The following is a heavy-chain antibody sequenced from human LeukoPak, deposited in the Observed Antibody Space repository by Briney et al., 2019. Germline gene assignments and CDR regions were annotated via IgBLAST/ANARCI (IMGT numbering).Heavy chain of an antibody. CDR3: ARDKAHLAAAGFIDY. Sequence: GGSLRLSCAASGFTFSSYTMNWVRQAPGKGLEWVSSISSSSSYIYYADSVKGRFTISRDNAKNSLYLQMNSLRAEDTAVYYCARDKAHLAAAGFIDYWGQGTLVTVSS. J-gene: IGHJ4*02. D-gene: IGHD6-13*01. CDR1: GFTFSSYT. CDR2: ISSSSSYI. V-gene: IGHV3-21*01.